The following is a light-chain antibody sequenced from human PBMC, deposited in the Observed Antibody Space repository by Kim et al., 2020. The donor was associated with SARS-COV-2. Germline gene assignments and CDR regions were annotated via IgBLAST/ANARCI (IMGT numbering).Light chain of an antibody. Sequence: DIKMIQSPSSVSASIGDRVTVTCRASQDISNWLAWYQQKPGRAPKLLIYAASSLHGGVPSRFSASGSGTYFTLTITGLQPEDFATYYCQSANSVPPWACGQGTKVDIK. CDR2: AAS. CDR3: QSANSVPPWA. CDR1: QDISNW. J-gene: IGKJ1*01. V-gene: IGKV1-12*01.